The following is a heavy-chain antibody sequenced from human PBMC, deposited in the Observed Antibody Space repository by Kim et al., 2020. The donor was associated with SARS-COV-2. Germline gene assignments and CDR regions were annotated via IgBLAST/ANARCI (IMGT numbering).Heavy chain of an antibody. V-gene: IGHV3-73*01. D-gene: IGHD4-17*01. CDR2: IRSKANSYAT. CDR1: GFTFSGSA. J-gene: IGHJ6*02. Sequence: GGSLRLSCAASGFTFSGSALHWVRQASGKGLEWVGRIRSKANSYATAYAESMKGRFTISRDDSKNTAYLQMNSLKTEDTAVYYCTISSYGDYYYYALGVWGQGTTVTVSS. CDR3: TISSYGDYYYYALGV.